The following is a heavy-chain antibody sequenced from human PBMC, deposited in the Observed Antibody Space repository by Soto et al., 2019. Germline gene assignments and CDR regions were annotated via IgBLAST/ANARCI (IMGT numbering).Heavy chain of an antibody. CDR1: GGSMRSSSYY. Sequence: SETLSLTCVVSGGSMRSSSYYWGWIRQTPGKGLEWVGSIHDSGATYYNPSLKSRLNMSVDTSKNQFSLELSSVTAADTAVYYCGRPLQYSFYCFNTWGRGTKVTVSS. D-gene: IGHD2-15*01. CDR2: IHDSGAT. CDR3: GRPLQYSFYCFNT. V-gene: IGHV4-39*01. J-gene: IGHJ3*02.